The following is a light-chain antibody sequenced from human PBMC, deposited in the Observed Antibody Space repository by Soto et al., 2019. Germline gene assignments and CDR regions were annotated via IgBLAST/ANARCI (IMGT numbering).Light chain of an antibody. V-gene: IGKV3-11*01. CDR3: QQRSHWPLMYT. CDR2: DAS. CDR1: QSVNSY. Sequence: EIVLTQSPATLSLSPGERATLSCRASQSVNSYLAWYQQTPGQAPRLLIYDASNRATGIPARFSGSGSGTDFSLTITSLEPEDFAVYYCQQRSHWPLMYTFGQGTKLEIK. J-gene: IGKJ2*01.